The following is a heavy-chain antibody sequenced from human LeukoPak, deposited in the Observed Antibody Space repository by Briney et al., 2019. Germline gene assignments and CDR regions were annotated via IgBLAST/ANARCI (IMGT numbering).Heavy chain of an antibody. CDR1: GFTFSSYG. CDR3: AKVGITVTFLDY. Sequence: QAGGSLRPSCAASGFTFSSYGMHWVRQAPGKGLEWVAVIWYDESNKYYADSVKGRFTISRDNSKNTLYLQMNSLRAEDTAVYYCAKVGITVTFLDYWGQGTLVTVSS. V-gene: IGHV3-30*02. J-gene: IGHJ4*02. CDR2: IWYDESNK. D-gene: IGHD4-17*01.